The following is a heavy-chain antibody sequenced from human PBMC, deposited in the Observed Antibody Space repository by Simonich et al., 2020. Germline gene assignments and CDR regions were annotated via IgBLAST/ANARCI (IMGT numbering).Heavy chain of an antibody. CDR1: GFTFSSYE. J-gene: IGHJ6*02. Sequence: EVQLVESGGGLVQPGGSLRLSCAASGFTFSSYEMNWVRQAPGKGLEWVSYISSSGSTIYYANSGKGRFTLPRDNAKNSLYLQMNSLRAEDTAVYYCARDFRLQLVEIGTYYYYGMDVWGQGTTVTVSS. D-gene: IGHD6-6*01. CDR3: ARDFRLQLVEIGTYYYYGMDV. V-gene: IGHV3-48*03. CDR2: ISSSGSTI.